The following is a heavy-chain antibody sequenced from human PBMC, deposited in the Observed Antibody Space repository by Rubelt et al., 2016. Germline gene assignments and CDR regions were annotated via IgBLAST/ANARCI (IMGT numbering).Heavy chain of an antibody. CDR3: ARGWAQSGFDY. Sequence: VQLVESGGVVVQPGGSLRLSCAASGFTFSSYSMNWVRQAPGKGLEWVSYISSSSSTIYYADSVKGRFTISRDNAKNSLYLQMNSLRAEDTAVYYCARGWAQSGFDYWGQGTLVTVSS. CDR2: ISSSSSTI. CDR1: GFTFSSYS. J-gene: IGHJ4*02. V-gene: IGHV3-48*04. D-gene: IGHD3-10*01.